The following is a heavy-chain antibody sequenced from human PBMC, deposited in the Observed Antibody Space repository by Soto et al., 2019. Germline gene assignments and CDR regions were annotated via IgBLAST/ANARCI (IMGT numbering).Heavy chain of an antibody. V-gene: IGHV4-34*01. CDR3: ARGRIAARATSAFDI. CDR1: GGSFSGYY. J-gene: IGHJ3*02. Sequence: SETLSLTCAVYGGSFSGYYWSWILQPPGKGLEWIGEINHSGSTNYNPSLKSRVTISVDTSKNQFSLKLSSVTAADTAVYYCARGRIAARATSAFDIWGQEAMLTVSS. CDR2: INHSGST. D-gene: IGHD6-6*01.